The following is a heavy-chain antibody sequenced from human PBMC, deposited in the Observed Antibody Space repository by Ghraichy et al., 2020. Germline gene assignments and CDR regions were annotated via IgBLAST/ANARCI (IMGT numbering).Heavy chain of an antibody. CDR1: GFTFSSYS. CDR2: ISSSSSYI. D-gene: IGHD2-15*01. Sequence: GGSLRLSCAASGFTFSSYSMNWVRQAPGKGLEWVSSISSSSSYIYYADSVKGRFTISRDNAKNSLYLQMNSLRAEDTAVYYCALLPICSGGSCYPPYYYGMDVWGQGTTVTVSS. CDR3: ALLPICSGGSCYPPYYYGMDV. V-gene: IGHV3-21*01. J-gene: IGHJ6*02.